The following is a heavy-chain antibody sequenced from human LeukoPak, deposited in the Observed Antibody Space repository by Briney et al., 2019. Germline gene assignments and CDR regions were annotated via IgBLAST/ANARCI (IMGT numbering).Heavy chain of an antibody. CDR3: AKQQLVRCFDY. V-gene: IGHV4-39*01. CDR1: GGSITSSSYY. CDR2: IFYSGST. J-gene: IGHJ4*02. Sequence: PSETLSLTCTVSGGSITSSSYYWGWIRQPPGKGLEWIGSIFYSGSTYYNPSLKSRVTISVDTSKTQFPLKLSSVTAADTAVYYCAKQQLVRCFDYWGQGTLVTVSS. D-gene: IGHD6-13*01.